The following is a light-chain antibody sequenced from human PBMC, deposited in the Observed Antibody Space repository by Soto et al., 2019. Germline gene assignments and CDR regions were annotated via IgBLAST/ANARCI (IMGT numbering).Light chain of an antibody. Sequence: AIQLTQSPSSLSASVGDRVSITCRASQGIRNDLGWYQHKPGKAPKLLIHGASSLQSGVPSRFSGSASGTEFTLTISSLQPEDLASYYCLQDHSYPWTFGQGTTVEI. CDR2: GAS. CDR1: QGIRND. J-gene: IGKJ1*01. V-gene: IGKV1-6*01. CDR3: LQDHSYPWT.